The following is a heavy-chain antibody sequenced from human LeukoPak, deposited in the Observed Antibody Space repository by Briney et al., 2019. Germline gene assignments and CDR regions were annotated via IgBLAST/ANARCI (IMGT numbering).Heavy chain of an antibody. CDR3: AKGGRTILRYFDWFNY. CDR1: GFTFSNYP. J-gene: IGHJ4*02. V-gene: IGHV3-23*01. CDR2: ISGSGGST. D-gene: IGHD3-9*01. Sequence: GGSLRLSCTASGFTFSNYPINFVRQAPGKGLEWVSAISGSGGSTYYADSVKGRFTISRDNSKNTLYLQMNSLRAEDTAVYYCAKGGRTILRYFDWFNYWGQGTLVTVSS.